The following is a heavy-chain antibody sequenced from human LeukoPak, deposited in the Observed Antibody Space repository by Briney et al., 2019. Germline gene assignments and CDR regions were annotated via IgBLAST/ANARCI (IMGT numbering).Heavy chain of an antibody. CDR3: AIVVVTAIHYFDY. CDR1: GGSISSGSYY. Sequence: KSSETLSLTCTVSGGSISSGSYYWCWIRQPAGKGLEWIGRISTSGSTNYNPSLKSRVTISVDTSKNQFSLKLSSVTAADTAVYYCAIVVVTAIHYFDYWGQGTLVTVSS. CDR2: ISTSGST. J-gene: IGHJ4*02. D-gene: IGHD2-21*02. V-gene: IGHV4-61*02.